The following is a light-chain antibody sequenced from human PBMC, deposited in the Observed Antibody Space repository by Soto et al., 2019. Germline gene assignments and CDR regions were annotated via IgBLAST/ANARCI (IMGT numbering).Light chain of an antibody. CDR2: ANN. V-gene: IGLV1-40*01. CDR1: NSSIGAGYA. Sequence: QSVLTQPPSVSGAQGQRVTISCTGSNSSIGAGYAVHWYQQFPGTAPKLVMYANNIRPSGVPDRLSGSKSGTSASLAIIGLQAEDEAYYYCQSYDISLSASVFGGGTQLTVL. J-gene: IGLJ7*01. CDR3: QSYDISLSASV.